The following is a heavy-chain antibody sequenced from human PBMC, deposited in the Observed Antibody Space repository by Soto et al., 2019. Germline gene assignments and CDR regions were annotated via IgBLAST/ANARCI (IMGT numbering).Heavy chain of an antibody. CDR2: IYTGGST. V-gene: IGHV3-66*01. D-gene: IGHD6-19*01. Sequence: EVQLVESGGGLVQPGGSLRLSCAASGFTVSTNYMNWVRQAPGKGLEWVSLIYTGGSTYYTDSVKGRFTISSDNSKNTLYLQMNSLRAEDTAVYYCARGGSGWWNFDYWGQGTLVTVSS. CDR3: ARGGSGWWNFDY. CDR1: GFTVSTNY. J-gene: IGHJ4*02.